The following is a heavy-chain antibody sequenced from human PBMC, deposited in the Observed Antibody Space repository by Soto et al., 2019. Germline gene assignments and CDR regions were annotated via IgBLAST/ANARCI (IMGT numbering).Heavy chain of an antibody. CDR1: GFTFSSYA. CDR3: ASMTTVTHYYYYGMDV. CDR2: ISGSGGST. J-gene: IGHJ6*02. D-gene: IGHD4-17*01. V-gene: IGHV3-23*01. Sequence: PGGSLRLSCAASGFTFSSYAMSWVRQAPGKGLEWVSAISGSGGSTYYADSVKGRFTISRDNSKNTLYLQMNSLRAEDTAVYYCASMTTVTHYYYYGMDVWGQGTTVTVSS.